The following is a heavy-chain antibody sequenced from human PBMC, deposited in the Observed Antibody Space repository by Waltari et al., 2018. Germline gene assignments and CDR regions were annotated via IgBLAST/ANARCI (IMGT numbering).Heavy chain of an antibody. CDR2: IYYSGST. CDR3: ARDSSLSGYNFDY. CDR1: GGSIRSYY. D-gene: IGHD3-22*01. J-gene: IGHJ4*02. Sequence: QVQLQESGPGLVKPSETLSLTCTVSGGSIRSYYWSWIRQPPGKGLEWIGYIYYSGSTNYNPSLKSRVTISVDTSKNQFSLKLSSVTAADTAVYYCARDSSLSGYNFDYWGQGTLVTVSS. V-gene: IGHV4-59*01.